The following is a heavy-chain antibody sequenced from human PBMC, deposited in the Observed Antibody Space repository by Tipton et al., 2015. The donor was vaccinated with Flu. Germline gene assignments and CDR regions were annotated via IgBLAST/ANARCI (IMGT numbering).Heavy chain of an antibody. CDR3: ARRREGFDF. CDR1: GYSFSSYY. D-gene: IGHD5-24*01. Sequence: QLVQSGEEVKKPGESLRISCKGSGYSFSSYYIAWVRQMPGKGLEWMGIIYPGNSETKYSPSFEGQVTISADKSIEVAYLQWDSLKASDTAIYYCARRREGFDFWGQGTLVTVSS. J-gene: IGHJ4*02. CDR2: IYPGNSET. V-gene: IGHV5-51*01.